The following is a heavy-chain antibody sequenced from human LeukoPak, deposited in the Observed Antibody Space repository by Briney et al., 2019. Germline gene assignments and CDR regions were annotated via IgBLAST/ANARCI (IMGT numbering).Heavy chain of an antibody. J-gene: IGHJ5*02. Sequence: ASVKVSCKTSGYTFTNYDINWVRQAPGQGLEWMGWMNPNSGNTGYAQKFRGRVTITSHTSIGTAYMELRGLRSEDTAVYYCARGGASAAARRFDPWGQGTLVTVSS. D-gene: IGHD6-13*01. CDR1: GYTFTNYD. CDR2: MNPNSGNT. CDR3: ARGGASAAARRFDP. V-gene: IGHV1-8*03.